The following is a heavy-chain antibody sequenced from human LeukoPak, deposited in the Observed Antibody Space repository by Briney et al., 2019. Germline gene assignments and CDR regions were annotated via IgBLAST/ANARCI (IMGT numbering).Heavy chain of an antibody. CDR3: ARASGYSYGWDYYYYYMDV. CDR1: GGTFSSYA. Sequence: SVKGSCKASGGTFSSYAISWVRQAPGQGLEWMGGIIPIFGTANYAQKFQGRVTITTDESTSTAYMELSSLRSEDTAVYYCARASGYSYGWDYYYYYMDVWGKGTTVTVSS. V-gene: IGHV1-69*05. CDR2: IIPIFGTA. D-gene: IGHD5-18*01. J-gene: IGHJ6*03.